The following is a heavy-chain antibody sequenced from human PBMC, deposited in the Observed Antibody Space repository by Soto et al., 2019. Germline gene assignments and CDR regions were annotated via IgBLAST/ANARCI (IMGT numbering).Heavy chain of an antibody. CDR1: GFTFSNYG. D-gene: IGHD1-1*01. V-gene: IGHV3-33*01. CDR2: IWYDGSNK. J-gene: IGHJ4*02. CDR3: ARYNYGSFDS. Sequence: QVQLVESGGGVVQPGRSLRLSCAASGFTFSNYGMHWVRQAPGKGLEWVAVIWYDGSNKYYADSVKGRFTISRDNSKNTLYLQMNSLRAEDTAVYYCARYNYGSFDSWGQGTLFTVSS.